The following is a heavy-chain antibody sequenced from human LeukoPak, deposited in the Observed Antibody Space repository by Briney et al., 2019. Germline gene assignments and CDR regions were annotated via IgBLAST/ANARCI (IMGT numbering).Heavy chain of an antibody. V-gene: IGHV4-34*01. D-gene: IGHD3-16*01. CDR2: INASGRT. CDR3: ARGDWGGYFDY. Sequence: SETLSLTGIVYGMSLTDFQWGWIRQSPGKGLERIGEINASGRTNYNPSLKTSVLISRDTSKRQFSLNLTPVTAADTALYYCARGDWGGYFDYWGQGIQVTVSS. CDR1: GMSLTDFQ. J-gene: IGHJ4*02.